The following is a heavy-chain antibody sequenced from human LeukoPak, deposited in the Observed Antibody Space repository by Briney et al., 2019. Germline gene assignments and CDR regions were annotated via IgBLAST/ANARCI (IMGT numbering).Heavy chain of an antibody. V-gene: IGHV1-46*01. Sequence: GASVKVSCKASGYTFTSYYMHWVRQAPGQGLEWMGIINPSGGSTSYAQKFQGRVTMTRDTSTSTVYMELGSLRSEDTAVYYCARYYSSGWSYYYGMDVWGQGTTVTVSS. J-gene: IGHJ6*02. CDR3: ARYYSSGWSYYYGMDV. CDR2: INPSGGST. D-gene: IGHD6-19*01. CDR1: GYTFTSYY.